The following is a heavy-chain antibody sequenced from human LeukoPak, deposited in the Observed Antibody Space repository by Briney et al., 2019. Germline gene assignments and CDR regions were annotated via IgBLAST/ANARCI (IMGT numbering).Heavy chain of an antibody. D-gene: IGHD3-10*01. J-gene: IGHJ4*02. CDR2: IYYSGST. CDR3: ARGPIDYYGSGSFPDY. CDR1: GGSVSSGSYY. V-gene: IGHV4-61*01. Sequence: PSETLSLTCTVSGGSVSSGSYYWSWIRQPPGKGLEWIEYIYYSGSTNYNPSLKSRVTISVDTSKNQFSLKLSSVTAADTAVYYCARGPIDYYGSGSFPDYWGQGTLVTVSS.